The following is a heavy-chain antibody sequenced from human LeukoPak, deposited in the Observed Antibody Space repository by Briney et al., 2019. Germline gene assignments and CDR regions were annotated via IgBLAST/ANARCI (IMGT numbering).Heavy chain of an antibody. CDR2: ISWNSGSI. CDR3: ATGEDDYGGNSGDY. V-gene: IGHV3-9*01. D-gene: IGHD4-23*01. CDR1: GFTFDDYA. Sequence: GRSLRLSCAASGFTFDDYAMHWVRQAPGKGLEWVSGISWNSGSIGYADSVKGRFTISRDNAKNSLYLQMNSLRAEDTAVYYCATGEDDYGGNSGDYWGQGTLVTVSS. J-gene: IGHJ4*02.